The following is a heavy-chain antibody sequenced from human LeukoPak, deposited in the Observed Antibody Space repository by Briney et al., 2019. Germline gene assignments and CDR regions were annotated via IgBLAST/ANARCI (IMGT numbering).Heavy chain of an antibody. J-gene: IGHJ4*02. CDR1: EFNFSFYW. V-gene: IGHV3-7*01. Sequence: PGGSLRLSCAASEFNFSFYWMTWVRQAPGKGLEWVANILPDGSKKYYLDSVKGRFTISRDNSKNTLYLQMNSLRAEDTAVYYCARDYGRLLFDYWGQGTLVTVSS. CDR2: ILPDGSKK. D-gene: IGHD2-21*02. CDR3: ARDYGRLLFDY.